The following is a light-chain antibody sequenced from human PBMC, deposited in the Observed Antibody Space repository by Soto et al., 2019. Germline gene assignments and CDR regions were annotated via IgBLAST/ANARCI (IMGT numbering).Light chain of an antibody. V-gene: IGKV1-5*03. CDR2: KAS. Sequence: MTQSPSTLSASVGDRVTIPCRSSESISSWLAWYQQKLGKAPKLLIYKASSLESGVPSRFSGSGSGTEFTLTISSLQPDDFATYYCQQYNSHLGITFGPG. J-gene: IGKJ3*01. CDR3: QQYNSHLGIT. CDR1: ESISSW.